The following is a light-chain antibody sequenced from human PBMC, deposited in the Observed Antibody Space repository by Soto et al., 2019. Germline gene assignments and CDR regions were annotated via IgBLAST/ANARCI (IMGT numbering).Light chain of an antibody. J-gene: IGKJ1*01. CDR2: GAS. V-gene: IGKV3-20*01. CDR1: QSVSSSY. Sequence: IVLTQSPGTLSLSPGERVTLSCRASQSVSSSYLAWYQQKPGQAPRLLIYGASSRATGIPDRFSGSGSGTDFTLTISRLEPEDFAVYYCQQYGSPVTFGQGTKVDIK. CDR3: QQYGSPVT.